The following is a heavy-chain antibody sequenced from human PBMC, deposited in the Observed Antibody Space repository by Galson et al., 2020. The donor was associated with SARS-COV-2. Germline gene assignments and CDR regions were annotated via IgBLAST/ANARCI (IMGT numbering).Heavy chain of an antibody. CDR3: ARRNPYSRGWSYSWCDP. J-gene: IGHJ5*02. CDR2: IYPGDSDT. V-gene: IGHV5-51*01. D-gene: IGHD6-19*01. CDR1: GYSSTSYW. Sequence: GESQKISCPGSGYSSTSYWLGWVRQMPGKGLEWMGIIYPGDSDTRYTPSFQGQVTISAGKSISTAYLQWSSLKASDTAMYYCARRNPYSRGWSYSWCDPWGQGTLGTVSS.